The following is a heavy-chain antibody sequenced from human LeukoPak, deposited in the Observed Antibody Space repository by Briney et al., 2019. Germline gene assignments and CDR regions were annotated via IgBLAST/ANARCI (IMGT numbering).Heavy chain of an antibody. CDR3: ARHLYSGRYYGIDF. D-gene: IGHD1-26*01. V-gene: IGHV4-59*08. J-gene: IGHJ4*02. CDR1: GGSLSSYY. CDR2: IYDSGST. Sequence: SETLSLTCTVSGGSLSSYYWSWIRQPPGKGLERIGYIYDSGSTNYNPSLKSRVTISIDTSKNQFSLKLSSVTAADTAVYYCARHLYSGRYYGIDFWGQGTLVTVSS.